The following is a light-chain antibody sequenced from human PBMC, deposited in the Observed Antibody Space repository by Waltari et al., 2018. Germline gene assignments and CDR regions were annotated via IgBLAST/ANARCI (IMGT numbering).Light chain of an antibody. CDR1: QSISDY. J-gene: IGKJ1*01. V-gene: IGKV1-5*01. Sequence: DIQMTQSPSTLSPSVGDTVTITCRAIQSISDYLAWYQQKPGKAPKLLIYDASTLKNGVPSRFSGSVSGAEFTLTISSLQPDDFATYYCQHYSGFSSRTFGQGTKVDIK. CDR2: DAS. CDR3: QHYSGFSSRT.